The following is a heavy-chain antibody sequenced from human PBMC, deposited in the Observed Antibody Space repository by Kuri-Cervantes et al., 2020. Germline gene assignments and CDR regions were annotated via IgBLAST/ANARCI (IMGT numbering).Heavy chain of an antibody. CDR1: GYTFTSYY. CDR3: ARRGPRRSWYLNDAFDI. Sequence: ASVKVSCKASGYTFTSYYMHWVRQAPGQGLEWMGIINPSGGSTSYAQKFQGRVTMTRDTSTSTVYMELSSLRSEDTAVYYCARRGPRRSWYLNDAFDIWGQGTMVTVSS. V-gene: IGHV1-46*01. D-gene: IGHD6-13*01. CDR2: INPSGGST. J-gene: IGHJ3*02.